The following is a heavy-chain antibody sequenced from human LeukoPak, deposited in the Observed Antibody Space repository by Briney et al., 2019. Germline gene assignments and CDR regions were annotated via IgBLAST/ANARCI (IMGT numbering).Heavy chain of an antibody. CDR2: MNPNSGNT. CDR1: GYTFTSYD. V-gene: IGHV1-8*03. J-gene: IGHJ6*03. Sequence: GASVKVSCKASGYTFTSYDINWVRQATGQGLEWMGWMNPNSGNTGYAQKFQGRVTITRNTSISTAYMELSSLRSEDTAVYYCARLYYDILTGYYDSYYYYYYMDVWGKGTTVTVSS. D-gene: IGHD3-9*01. CDR3: ARLYYDILTGYYDSYYYYYYMDV.